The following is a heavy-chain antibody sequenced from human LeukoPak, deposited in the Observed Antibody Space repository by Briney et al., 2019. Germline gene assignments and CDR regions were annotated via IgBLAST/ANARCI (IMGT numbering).Heavy chain of an antibody. CDR1: GGTFSSYA. D-gene: IGHD6-19*01. Sequence: SVKVSCKASGGTFSSYAISWVRQAPGQGLEWMGGIIPIFGTANYAQKFQGRVTITADESTSTAYMGLSSLRSEDTAVYYCARERRCSSGWSSKVCGMDVWGQGTTVTVSS. V-gene: IGHV1-69*13. J-gene: IGHJ6*02. CDR2: IIPIFGTA. CDR3: ARERRCSSGWSSKVCGMDV.